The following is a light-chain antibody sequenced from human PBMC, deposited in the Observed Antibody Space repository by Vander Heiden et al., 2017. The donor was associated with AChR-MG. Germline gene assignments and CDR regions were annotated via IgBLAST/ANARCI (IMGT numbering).Light chain of an antibody. J-gene: IGKJ3*01. V-gene: IGKV1-17*01. CDR2: GAS. CDR1: QGIRND. CDR3: LQHNSYPFT. Sequence: DIQMTQSPSSLSASVGDRVTITCRASQGIRNDVGWYQQKPGKAPKRLIYGASSLQSGAPSRFSGSGSGTEFTLTISSLQPEDFATYYCLQHNSYPFTFGPGTKVDIK.